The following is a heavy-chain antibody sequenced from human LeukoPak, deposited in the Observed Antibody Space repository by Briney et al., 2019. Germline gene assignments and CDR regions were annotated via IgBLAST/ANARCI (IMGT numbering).Heavy chain of an antibody. CDR2: IIAYNGNT. CDR1: GYTFSSYG. CDR3: ARDRITMVRGVRDDAFDI. D-gene: IGHD3-10*01. V-gene: IGHV1-18*01. J-gene: IGHJ3*02. Sequence: ASVKVSCKAYGYTFSSYGISWVRPVTGQWLEWMGWIIAYNGNTNYAQKLQGRVTMTTDTSTSTAYMELRSLRSDDTAVYYCARDRITMVRGVRDDAFDIWGQGTMVTVSS.